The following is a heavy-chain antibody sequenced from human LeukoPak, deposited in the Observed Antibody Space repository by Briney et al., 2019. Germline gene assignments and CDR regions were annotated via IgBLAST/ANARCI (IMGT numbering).Heavy chain of an antibody. Sequence: ETLSLTCTVSGGSISHYYWSWIRQPPGKGLEWIGYIYYSGTTNSNPSLKSRVTISVDTSKNQFSLQLRSVTAADTAVYYCAREDPQTTVPEGMDVWGQGTTVIVSS. D-gene: IGHD4-17*01. CDR3: AREDPQTTVPEGMDV. CDR2: IYYSGTT. J-gene: IGHJ6*02. CDR1: GGSISHYY. V-gene: IGHV4-59*01.